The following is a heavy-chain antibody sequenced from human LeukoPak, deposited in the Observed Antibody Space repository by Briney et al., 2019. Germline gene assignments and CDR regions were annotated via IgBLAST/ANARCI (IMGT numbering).Heavy chain of an antibody. CDR2: IIPIFGTA. V-gene: IGHV1-69*05. J-gene: IGHJ4*02. CDR1: GGTFSSYA. D-gene: IGHD7-27*01. CDR3: ARGPPNWGYDY. Sequence: SVKVSCKASGGTFSSYAISWVRQAPGQGLEWMGGIIPIFGTANYAQKFQDRVAMTRNTSISTAYMELSSLRSDDTAVYYCARGPPNWGYDYWGPGTLVTVSS.